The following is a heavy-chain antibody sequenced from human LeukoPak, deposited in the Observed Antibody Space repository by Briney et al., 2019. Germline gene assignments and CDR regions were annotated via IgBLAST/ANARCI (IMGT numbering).Heavy chain of an antibody. J-gene: IGHJ4*02. CDR2: ISSDGSNT. CDR3: IRVPY. Sequence: PGGSLRLSCAVSGFTFSSYYMHWVRQTPGKGLVWVSRISSDGSNTNYADSVKGRFTISRDNAKNTPYLQMNSLRAEDTAVYYCIRVPYWGQGALVTVSS. CDR1: GFTFSSYY. V-gene: IGHV3-74*01.